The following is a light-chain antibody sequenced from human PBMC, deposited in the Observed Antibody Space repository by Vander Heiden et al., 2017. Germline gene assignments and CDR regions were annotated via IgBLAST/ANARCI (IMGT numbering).Light chain of an antibody. CDR2: GAS. CDR1: QSVSSN. V-gene: IGKV3-15*01. J-gene: IGKJ1*01. Sequence: EIVIPQPPATLSVSPGERATLSCRASQSVSSNLAWYQQKPGQAPRLLIYGASTRATGIPARFSGSGSGTEFTLTISSLQSVDFAVYYCQQYNNWWTFGQGTKVEIK. CDR3: QQYNNWWT.